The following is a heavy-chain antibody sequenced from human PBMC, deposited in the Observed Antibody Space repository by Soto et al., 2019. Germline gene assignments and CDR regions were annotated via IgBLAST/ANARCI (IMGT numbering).Heavy chain of an antibody. CDR2: IKQDGSEK. Sequence: GGSLRLSCAASGFTFSSYWMSWVRQAPGKGLEWVANIKQDGSEKYYVDSVKGRFTISRDNAKNSLYLQMNSLRAEDTAVYYCARVYCSSTSCYAAGFDYWGQGTLVTVSS. V-gene: IGHV3-7*04. CDR3: ARVYCSSTSCYAAGFDY. J-gene: IGHJ4*02. D-gene: IGHD2-2*01. CDR1: GFTFSSYW.